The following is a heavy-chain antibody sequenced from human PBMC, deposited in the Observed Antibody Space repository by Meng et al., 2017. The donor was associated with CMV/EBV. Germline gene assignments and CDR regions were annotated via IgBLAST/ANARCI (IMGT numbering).Heavy chain of an antibody. Sequence: SVKVSCKASGGTFSSYAISWVRQAPGQGLEWMGGIIPIVGTANYAQKFQGRVTITTDESTSTAYMELSSLRSEDTAVYYCARGDCSSTNCYRGGAYYYGMDVWGQGTTVTVSS. CDR2: IIPIVGTA. J-gene: IGHJ6*02. CDR1: GGTFSSYA. V-gene: IGHV1-69*05. CDR3: ARGDCSSTNCYRGGAYYYGMDV. D-gene: IGHD2-2*02.